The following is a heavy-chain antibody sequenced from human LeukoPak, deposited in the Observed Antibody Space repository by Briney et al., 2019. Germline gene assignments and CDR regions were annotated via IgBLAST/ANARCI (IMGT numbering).Heavy chain of an antibody. CDR2: IYYSGST. CDR3: ARRTGYYFDY. V-gene: IGHV4-59*01. J-gene: IGHJ4*02. D-gene: IGHD3/OR15-3a*01. CDR1: GGSISSYY. Sequence: SETLSLTCTVSGGSISSYYWSWIRQPPGKGLEWIGYIYYSGSTNYNPSLKSRVTISVDTSKNQFSLRLSSVTAADTAVYYCARRTGYYFDYWGQGTLVTVSS.